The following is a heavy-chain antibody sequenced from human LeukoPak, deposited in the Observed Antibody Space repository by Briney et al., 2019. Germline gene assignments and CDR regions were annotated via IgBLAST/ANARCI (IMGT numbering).Heavy chain of an antibody. J-gene: IGHJ1*01. Sequence: GGSLRLSCVASGITFSTSTLSWVRQAPGKGLEWVSTFSTTGEITYYADSVKGRFTISRDNSKNTLYLQMNSLRVEDTAAYYCAKDRKSVGYYGYFQNWGQGTLVTVSS. D-gene: IGHD1-26*01. CDR2: FSTTGEIT. CDR3: AKDRKSVGYYGYFQN. CDR1: GITFSTST. V-gene: IGHV3-23*01.